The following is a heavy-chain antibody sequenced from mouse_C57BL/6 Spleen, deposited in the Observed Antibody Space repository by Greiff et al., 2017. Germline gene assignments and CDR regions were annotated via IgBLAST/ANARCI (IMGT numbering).Heavy chain of an antibody. CDR2: PYWDDDK. CDR1: GFSLSTSGMG. V-gene: IGHV8-12*01. D-gene: IGHD1-1*01. Sequence: QVQLKQPGPGILQSSQTLSLTCSFSGFSLSTSGMGVSWIRQPPGKGLEWLAHPYWDDDKRYHPSLKSPLTIYKDTSRKHEFRKSTRVDTAYTATYCGARREGTVEYFDVWGTGTTVTVSS. J-gene: IGHJ1*03. CDR3: ARREGTVEYFDV.